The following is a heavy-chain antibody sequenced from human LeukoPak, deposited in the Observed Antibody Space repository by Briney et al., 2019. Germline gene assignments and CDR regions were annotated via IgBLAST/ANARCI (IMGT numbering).Heavy chain of an antibody. CDR3: ATIVDYYYYFDY. CDR1: GYTLTELS. V-gene: IGHV1-24*01. D-gene: IGHD3-22*01. CDR2: FDPEDGET. J-gene: IGHJ4*02. Sequence: ASVKVSCKVSGYTLTELSMHWVRQAPGKGLEWMGGFDPEDGETIYAQKFQGRVTMTEDTSTDTAYVELSSLRSEDTAVYYCATIVDYYYYFDYWGQGTLVTVSS.